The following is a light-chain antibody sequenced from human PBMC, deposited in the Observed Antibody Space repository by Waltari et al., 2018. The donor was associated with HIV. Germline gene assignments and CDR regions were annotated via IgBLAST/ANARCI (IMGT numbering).Light chain of an antibody. CDR3: QTWDTGIQV. CDR1: SGHSSYA. CDR2: LNSDGSH. V-gene: IGLV4-69*01. J-gene: IGLJ2*01. Sequence: QLVLTQSPSASASLGASVKLTCTLSSGHSSYAIAWHQQQPEKGPRYLMKLNSDGSHRKGDWIPDRFSGSSSGAERYLTISSLQSEDEADYYCQTWDTGIQVFGGGTRLSVL.